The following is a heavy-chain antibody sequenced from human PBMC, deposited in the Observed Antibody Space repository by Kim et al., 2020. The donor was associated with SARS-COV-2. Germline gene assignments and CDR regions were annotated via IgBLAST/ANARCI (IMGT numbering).Heavy chain of an antibody. CDR3: ARQVSDFWSGYAPD. V-gene: IGHV4-59*08. Sequence: PSLKSRVTISVDTSKNQFSLKLSSVTAADTAVYYWARQVSDFWSGYAPDWGQGTLVTVSS. D-gene: IGHD3-3*01. J-gene: IGHJ4*02.